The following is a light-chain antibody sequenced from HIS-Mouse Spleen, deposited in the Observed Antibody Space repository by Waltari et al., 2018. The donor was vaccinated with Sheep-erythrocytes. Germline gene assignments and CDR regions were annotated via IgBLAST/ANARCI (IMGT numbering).Light chain of an antibody. CDR2: QDS. V-gene: IGLV3-1*01. J-gene: IGLJ3*02. Sequence: SYELTQPPSVFVSPGQTASITCSGDKLGDKYACWYQQKPGQSPVLVIYQDSKRPSGIPEGFSGSNSGNTATLTISGTQAMDEADYYCQAWDSSTWVFGGGTKLTVL. CDR3: QAWDSSTWV. CDR1: KLGDKY.